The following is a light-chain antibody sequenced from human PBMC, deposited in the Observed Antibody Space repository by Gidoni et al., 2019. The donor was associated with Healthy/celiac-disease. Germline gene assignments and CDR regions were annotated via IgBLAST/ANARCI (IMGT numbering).Light chain of an antibody. J-gene: IGKJ4*01. Sequence: DIVMTQSPDSLAVSLGERVTINCKSSQSVLYRSNNKNYLAWYQQKPGQHPKLLIYWASTRESGVPDRFSGSGSGTDFTLTISSLQAEDVAVYYCQQYYSTPLTFGGGTKVEIK. V-gene: IGKV4-1*01. CDR2: WAS. CDR1: QSVLYRSNNKNY. CDR3: QQYYSTPLT.